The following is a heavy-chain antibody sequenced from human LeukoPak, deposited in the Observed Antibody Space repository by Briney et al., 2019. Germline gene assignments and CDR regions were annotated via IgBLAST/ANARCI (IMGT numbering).Heavy chain of an antibody. CDR2: ISGSGAST. V-gene: IGHV3-23*01. CDR3: AKRDDSFFDY. CDR1: GFTFSISA. Sequence: GGSLRLSCAAPGFTFSISAMSWVRQAPGKGLEWVSAISGSGASTYYAGSVKGRFTISRDTFKNTLFLQMNSLRAEDTAIYYCAKRDDSFFDYWGQGTLVTVSS. D-gene: IGHD1-1*01. J-gene: IGHJ4*02.